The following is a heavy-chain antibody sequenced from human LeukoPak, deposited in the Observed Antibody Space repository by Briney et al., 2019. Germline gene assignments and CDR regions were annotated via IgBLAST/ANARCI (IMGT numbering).Heavy chain of an antibody. J-gene: IGHJ4*02. Sequence: SETLSLTCTVSGGSISSYYWSWIRQPPGKGLEWIGYIYYSGSTNYNPSLKSRVTISVDTSKNQFSLKLSSVTAADTAVYYCASLAYCGGDCYSDVYWGQGTLVTVSS. CDR2: IYYSGST. CDR3: ASLAYCGGDCYSDVY. CDR1: GGSISSYY. V-gene: IGHV4-59*08. D-gene: IGHD2-21*01.